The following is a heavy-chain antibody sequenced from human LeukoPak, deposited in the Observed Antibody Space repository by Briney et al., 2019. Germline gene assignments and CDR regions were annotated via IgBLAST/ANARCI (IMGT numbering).Heavy chain of an antibody. CDR2: ISYDGDKQ. CDR3: AKLYSSSSGNYFDC. D-gene: IGHD6-6*01. J-gene: IGHJ4*02. V-gene: IGHV3-30*04. CDR1: GFNFSHYS. Sequence: SGGSLRLSCAASGFNFSHYSMHWVRQAPGKGLEWVTVISYDGDKQYYTDYVKGRFTFSRDNSKNTLYLQMNSLRAEDTAVYYCAKLYSSSSGNYFDCWGQGTLVTVSS.